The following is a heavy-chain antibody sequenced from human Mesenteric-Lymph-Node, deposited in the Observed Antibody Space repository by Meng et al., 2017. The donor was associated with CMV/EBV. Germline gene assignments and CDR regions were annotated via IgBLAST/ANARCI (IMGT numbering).Heavy chain of an antibody. D-gene: IGHD2-2*01. CDR1: GFTVSSNY. V-gene: IGHV3-21*01. J-gene: IGHJ4*02. CDR2: ISTYSTYI. CDR3: ASGFCGSTSCYREFDY. Sequence: GESLKISCAASGFTVSSNYMSWVRQAPGKGLEWVSSISTYSTYIYYADSVKGRFTISRDNAKNSLYLQMDTLRAEDTAVYYCASGFCGSTSCYREFDYWGQGTLVTVSS.